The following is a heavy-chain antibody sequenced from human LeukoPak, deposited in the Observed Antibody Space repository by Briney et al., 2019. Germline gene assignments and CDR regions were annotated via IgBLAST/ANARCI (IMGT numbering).Heavy chain of an antibody. J-gene: IGHJ4*02. D-gene: IGHD6-19*01. Sequence: SETLSLTCTVSGGSISGYYWNWIRQPPGKGLEWVGYIYYTGSTNYNPSLKSRVTISVDTSKNQFSLKLSSVTATDTAVYYCARGGYASGWYLDYWGQGTLVTVPS. V-gene: IGHV4-59*01. CDR2: IYYTGST. CDR3: ARGGYASGWYLDY. CDR1: GGSISGYY.